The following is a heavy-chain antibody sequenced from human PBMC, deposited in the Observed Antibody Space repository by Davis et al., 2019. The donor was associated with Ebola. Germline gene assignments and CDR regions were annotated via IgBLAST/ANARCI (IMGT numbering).Heavy chain of an antibody. CDR3: TTLSTVTTMYFDL. V-gene: IGHV3-53*01. Sequence: GESLKISCAASGFTVSSNYMSWVRQAPGKGLEWVSVIYSDGSTYYADSVKGRFTISRDNSKNTLYLQMNSLKIEDTAVYYCTTLSTVTTMYFDLWGRGTLVTVSS. D-gene: IGHD4-17*01. J-gene: IGHJ2*01. CDR2: IYSDGST. CDR1: GFTVSSNY.